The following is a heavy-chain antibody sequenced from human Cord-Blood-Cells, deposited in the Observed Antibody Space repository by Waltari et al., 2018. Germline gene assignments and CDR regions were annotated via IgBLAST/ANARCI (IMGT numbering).Heavy chain of an antibody. CDR2: FDPEDGET. Sequence: QVQLVQSGAEGKKPGASVKVPCQVSGYTLTELSMHLVRPAPGKGLEWMGGFDPEDGETIYAQKFQGRVTMTEDTSTDTAYMELSSLRSEDTAVYYCATSSNWIDAFDIWGQGTMVTVSS. D-gene: IGHD1-1*01. CDR1: GYTLTELS. J-gene: IGHJ3*02. V-gene: IGHV1-24*01. CDR3: ATSSNWIDAFDI.